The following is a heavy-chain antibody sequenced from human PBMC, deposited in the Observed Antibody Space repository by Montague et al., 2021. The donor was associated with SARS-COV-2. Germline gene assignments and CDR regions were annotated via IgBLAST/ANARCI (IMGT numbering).Heavy chain of an antibody. CDR2: IKQDGSEK. CDR3: ARDFYGSGSSYYYYGMDV. J-gene: IGHJ6*02. V-gene: IGHV3-7*01. CDR1: GFTFSSYW. Sequence: SRILSFSASGFTFSSYWMSWVRQAPGKGLEWVANIKQDGSEKYYVDSVKGRFTISRDNAKNSLYLQMNSLRAEDTAVYYCARDFYGSGSSYYYYGMDVWGQGTTVTVSS. D-gene: IGHD3-10*01.